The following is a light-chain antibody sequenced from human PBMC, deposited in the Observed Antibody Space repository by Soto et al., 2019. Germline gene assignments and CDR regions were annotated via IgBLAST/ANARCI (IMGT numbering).Light chain of an antibody. Sequence: QSALTQPPSASGYPGQSVTISCSGTKNDIGVYDFVSWYQHHPGKAPRLIIYEVVQRPSGVPDRFSGSKSGNTASLTVSGLQAADEADYFCKSYAGSNTYVFGSGTKLTVL. J-gene: IGLJ1*01. V-gene: IGLV2-8*01. CDR3: KSYAGSNTYV. CDR1: KNDIGVYDF. CDR2: EVV.